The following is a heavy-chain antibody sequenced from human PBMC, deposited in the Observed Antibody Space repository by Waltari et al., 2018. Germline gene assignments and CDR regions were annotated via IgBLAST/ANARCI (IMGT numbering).Heavy chain of an antibody. V-gene: IGHV3-74*01. CDR3: ARRSVGAAPYYFDY. D-gene: IGHD1-26*01. CDR2: INSDGSST. J-gene: IGHJ4*02. CDR1: GFTFSSYW. Sequence: EVQLVESGGGLVQPGGSLRLSCAASGFTFSSYWMHWVGQAPGKGLVWVSRINSDGSSTNYADSVKGRFTISRDNAKNTLYLQMNSLRVDDTAVYYCARRSVGAAPYYFDYWGQGTLVTVSS.